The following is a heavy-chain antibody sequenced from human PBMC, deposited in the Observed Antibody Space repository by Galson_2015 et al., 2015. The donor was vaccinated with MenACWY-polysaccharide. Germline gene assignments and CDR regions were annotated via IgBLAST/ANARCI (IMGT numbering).Heavy chain of an antibody. CDR1: GGTFSSYA. V-gene: IGHV1-69*13. D-gene: IGHD3-3*01. J-gene: IGHJ5*02. CDR3: ANDFWSGYYNSWFDP. Sequence: SVKVSCKASGGTFSSYAISWMRQAPGQGLEWMGGIIPIFGTANYAQKFQGRVTITADESTSTAYMELSSLRSEDTAVYYCANDFWSGYYNSWFDPWGQGTLVTVSS. CDR2: IIPIFGTA.